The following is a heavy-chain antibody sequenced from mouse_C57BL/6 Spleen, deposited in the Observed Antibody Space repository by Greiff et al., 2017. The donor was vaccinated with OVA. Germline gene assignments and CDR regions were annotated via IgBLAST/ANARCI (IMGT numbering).Heavy chain of an antibody. D-gene: IGHD2-1*01. V-gene: IGHV1-82*01. Sequence: VQLQQSGPELVKPGASVKISCKASGYAFSSSWMNWVKQRPGKGLEWIGRIYPGDGDTNYNGKFKGKATLTADKSSSTAYMQLSSLTSEDSAVYFCARDGNYVRYYAMDYWGQGTSVTVSS. CDR3: ARDGNYVRYYAMDY. J-gene: IGHJ4*01. CDR2: IYPGDGDT. CDR1: GYAFSSSW.